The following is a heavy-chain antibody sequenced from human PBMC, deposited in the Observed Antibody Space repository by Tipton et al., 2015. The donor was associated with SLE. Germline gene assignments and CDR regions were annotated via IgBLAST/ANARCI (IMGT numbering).Heavy chain of an antibody. V-gene: IGHV4-59*01. D-gene: IGHD3-3*01. Sequence: TLSLTCTVSGGSINSYYWSWIRQPPGKELEWIGYIYYGGSTNYKPSLKSRVTISVDTSKNQFSLKLNSVTAADTAMYFCARSPGRLRSMDYWGQGTLVTVSS. CDR1: GGSINSYY. CDR2: IYYGGST. J-gene: IGHJ4*02. CDR3: ARSPGRLRSMDY.